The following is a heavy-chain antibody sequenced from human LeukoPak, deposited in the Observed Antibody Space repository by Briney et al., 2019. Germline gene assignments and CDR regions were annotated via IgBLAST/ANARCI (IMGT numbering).Heavy chain of an antibody. V-gene: IGHV1-2*02. CDR2: INPTHGGT. Sequence: GASVKVSFKASGYTFTSYYIHRMRHAPGQGLEWMGWINPTHGGTNFAQKFQGRVTMTRDTSITTAYMELTRLISDDTAMYYCAIVTTADGYWGQGTTLTVSS. CDR3: AIVTTADGY. D-gene: IGHD4-17*01. J-gene: IGHJ4*02. CDR1: GYTFTSYY.